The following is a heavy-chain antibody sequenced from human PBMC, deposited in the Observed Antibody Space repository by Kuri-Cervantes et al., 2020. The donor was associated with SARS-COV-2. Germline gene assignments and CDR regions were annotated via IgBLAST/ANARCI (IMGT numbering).Heavy chain of an antibody. J-gene: IGHJ4*02. Sequence: SETLSLTCAVSGYSISSDCYWGWIRQPPGKGLEWIGSMHHSGRTYYNPSLKSRVTISVDTSKSQVFLKLNAVTAADTAVYYCGKVSWLQLWHRYSDSWGQGTLVTVSS. CDR2: MHHSGRT. CDR3: GKVSWLQLWHRYSDS. V-gene: IGHV4-38-2*01. CDR1: GYSISSDCY. D-gene: IGHD5-24*01.